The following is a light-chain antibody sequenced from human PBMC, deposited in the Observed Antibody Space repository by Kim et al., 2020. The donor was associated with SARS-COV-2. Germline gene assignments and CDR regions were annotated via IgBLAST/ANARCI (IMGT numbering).Light chain of an antibody. CDR1: QSISTW. Sequence: ASVGDRVTITCRASQSISTWLAWFQQKPGKAPNLLIYKASTLESGVPLRFSGSGSGTEFTLTISSLQPDDSATYYCQQYETNSATFGPGTKVDIK. CDR3: QQYETNSAT. V-gene: IGKV1-5*03. CDR2: KAS. J-gene: IGKJ3*01.